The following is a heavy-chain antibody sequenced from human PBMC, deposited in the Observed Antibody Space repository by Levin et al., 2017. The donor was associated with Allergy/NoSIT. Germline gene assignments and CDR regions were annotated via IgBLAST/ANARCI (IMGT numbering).Heavy chain of an antibody. V-gene: IGHV4-39*07. J-gene: IGHJ3*01. CDR3: VVYYDSTGYYPGAFDL. CDR1: GDSISSRNCY. Sequence: SPTLSLTCTVSGDSISSRNCYWGWIRQPPGKGLEWIGRIYYSGSTNYNPSLKSRVTISLDTSNNRISLRLTSVTAADTAVYYCVVYYDSTGYYPGAFDLWGQGTVVTVSS. CDR2: IYYSGST. D-gene: IGHD3-22*01.